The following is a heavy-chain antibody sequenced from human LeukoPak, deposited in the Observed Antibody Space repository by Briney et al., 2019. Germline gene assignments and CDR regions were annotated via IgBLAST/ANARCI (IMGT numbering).Heavy chain of an antibody. D-gene: IGHD3-10*01. V-gene: IGHV3-72*01. CDR1: GFTFNDHY. Sequence: GGSLRLSCAASGFTFNDHYMDWVRQAPGKGLEWVGRIRNKANSYSTEYAASVKGRFFMSRDESKNSLYLQMNSLKTEDTAVYYCARGGVWLGKLELDYWGQGTLVTVSS. CDR2: IRNKANSYST. J-gene: IGHJ4*02. CDR3: ARGGVWLGKLELDY.